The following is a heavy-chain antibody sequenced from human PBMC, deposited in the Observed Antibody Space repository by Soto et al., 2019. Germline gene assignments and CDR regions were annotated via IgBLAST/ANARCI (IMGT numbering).Heavy chain of an antibody. D-gene: IGHD1-1*01. CDR2: VSLYNGDI. CDR3: ARYPYVKDAFDL. V-gene: IGHV1-18*01. J-gene: IGHJ3*01. Sequence: QVQLVQSGAEVKKPGAAVTVSCKASGFAFSEYGFIWVRQAPGQGLEWMAWVSLYNGDINYAQKFQGRVTMTTDTSTETVYMEMRSLRSDDTAVYYCARYPYVKDAFDLWGQGTMVSVSS. CDR1: GFAFSEYG.